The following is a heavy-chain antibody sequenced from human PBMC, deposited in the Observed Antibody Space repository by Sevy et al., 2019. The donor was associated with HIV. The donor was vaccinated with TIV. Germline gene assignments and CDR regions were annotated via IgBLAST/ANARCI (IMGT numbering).Heavy chain of an antibody. CDR3: ARSLLYGDYGWRDAFDI. D-gene: IGHD4-17*01. V-gene: IGHV3-7*03. Sequence: GGSLRLSCAASGFTFSSYWMSWVRQAPGKGLEWVANIKQDGSEKYYVHSVKGRFTISRDNAKNSLYLQMNSLRAEDTAVYYCARSLLYGDYGWRDAFDIWGQGTMVTVSS. CDR2: IKQDGSEK. CDR1: GFTFSSYW. J-gene: IGHJ3*02.